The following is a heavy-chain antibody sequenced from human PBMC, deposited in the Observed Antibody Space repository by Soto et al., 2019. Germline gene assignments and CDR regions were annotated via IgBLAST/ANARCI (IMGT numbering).Heavy chain of an antibody. V-gene: IGHV1-18*01. Sequence: ASVKVSCKASGYTFTSYCISWVRQAPGQGLEWMGWISAYNGNTNYAQRLQGRVTMTTDTSTSTAYMELRSLRSDDTAVYYCAGGYSGYDYFVYWGQGTLVTVSS. CDR3: AGGYSGYDYFVY. D-gene: IGHD5-12*01. J-gene: IGHJ4*02. CDR2: ISAYNGNT. CDR1: GYTFTSYC.